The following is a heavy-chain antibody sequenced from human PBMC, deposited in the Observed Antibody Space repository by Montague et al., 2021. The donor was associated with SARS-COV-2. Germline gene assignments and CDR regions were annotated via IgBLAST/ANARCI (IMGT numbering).Heavy chain of an antibody. Sequence: TLSLTCTVSGGSISSGGYYWSWIRQHPGKGLEWIGYIYYSGSTYYNPFPKSRVAISVDTSKNQFSLKLSSVTAADTAVYYCARHPLGYCSSTSCYVGWGQGTLVTVSS. CDR1: GGSISSGGYY. V-gene: IGHV4-31*03. CDR3: ARHPLGYCSSTSCYVG. J-gene: IGHJ4*02. CDR2: IYYSGST. D-gene: IGHD2-2*01.